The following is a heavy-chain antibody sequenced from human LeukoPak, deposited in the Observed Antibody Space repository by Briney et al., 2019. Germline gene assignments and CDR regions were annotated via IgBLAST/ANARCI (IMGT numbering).Heavy chain of an antibody. CDR1: GGSISSYY. J-gene: IGHJ5*02. CDR2: IYYSGST. CDR3: ARQPTDSSGYNWFDP. D-gene: IGHD3-22*01. V-gene: IGHV4-59*08. Sequence: SETLSLTCTVSGGSISSYYWSWIRQPPGKGLEWTGYIYYSGSTNNNPSLKSRVTISVDTSKNQFSLKLSSVTAADTAVYYCARQPTDSSGYNWFDPWGQGTLVTVSS.